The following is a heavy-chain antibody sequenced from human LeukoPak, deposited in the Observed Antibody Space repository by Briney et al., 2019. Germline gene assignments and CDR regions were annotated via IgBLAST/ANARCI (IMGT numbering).Heavy chain of an antibody. V-gene: IGHV3-21*01. CDR2: ISSSSYI. D-gene: IGHD2-21*02. J-gene: IGHJ4*02. CDR1: GFTFSSYS. CDR3: ARDHGIVVVTASRLDS. Sequence: PGGSLRLSCAASGFTFSSYSMNWVRRAPGKGLEWVSSISSSSYIDYADSVKGRFTISRDNAKNSLYLQMNSLRAEDTAVYFCARDHGIVVVTASRLDSWGQGTLVTVSS.